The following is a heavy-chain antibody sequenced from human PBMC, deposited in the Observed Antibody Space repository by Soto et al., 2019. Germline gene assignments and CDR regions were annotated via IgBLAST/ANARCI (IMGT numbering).Heavy chain of an antibody. CDR1: GFTFSSYN. D-gene: IGHD6-6*01. V-gene: IGHV3-48*01. Sequence: VQLAESGGGLVQPGGSLRLSCAASGFTFSSYNMNWVRQAPGKGLEWLSYISSSSRTVYYADSVKGRFTVSRDNGRNSLYLQMDSLRVDDTAVYYCARDDSISPRLGYWGQGTLVTVSS. CDR2: ISSSSRTV. CDR3: ARDDSISPRLGY. J-gene: IGHJ4*02.